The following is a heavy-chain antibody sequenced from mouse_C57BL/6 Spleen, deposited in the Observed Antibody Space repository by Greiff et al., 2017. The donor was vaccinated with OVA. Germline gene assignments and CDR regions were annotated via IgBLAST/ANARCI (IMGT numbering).Heavy chain of an antibody. CDR2: ISDGGSYT. D-gene: IGHD1-1*01. CDR1: GFTFSSYA. J-gene: IGHJ1*03. CDR3: ARGSYYGSSHWYFDV. Sequence: DVMLVESGGGLVKPGGSLKLSCAASGFTFSSYAMSWVRQTPEKRLEWVATISDGGSYTYYPDNVKGRFTISRDNAKNNLYLQRSHLKSEDTAKDYCARGSYYGSSHWYFDVWGTGTTVTVSS. V-gene: IGHV5-4*03.